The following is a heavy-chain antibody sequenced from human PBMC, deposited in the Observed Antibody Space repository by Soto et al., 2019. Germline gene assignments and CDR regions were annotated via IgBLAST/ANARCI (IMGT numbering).Heavy chain of an antibody. J-gene: IGHJ6*03. CDR2: INHSGST. D-gene: IGHD3-3*01. CDR3: ARGGFTILSYYYMDV. V-gene: IGHV4-34*01. CDR1: GGSFSGYY. Sequence: QVQLQQWGAGLLKPSETLSLTCAVYGGSFSGYYWSWIRQPPGKGLEWIGEINHSGSTNYNPSLKSRVTISVDTSKNQFSLKLSSVTAADTAVYYCARGGFTILSYYYMDVWGKGTTVTVSS.